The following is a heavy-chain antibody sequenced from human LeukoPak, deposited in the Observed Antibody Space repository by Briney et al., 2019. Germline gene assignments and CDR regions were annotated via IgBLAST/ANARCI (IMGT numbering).Heavy chain of an antibody. CDR1: GYTFTGYY. D-gene: IGHD6-19*01. CDR3: ARDRTRTGYSSGSYQDY. J-gene: IGHJ4*02. CDR2: INPNSGGT. Sequence: ASVKVSCKASGYTFTGYYMHWVRQAPGQGLEWMGWINPNSGGTNYAQKFQGRVTMTRHTSIRTAYMELSRLRSAYTAVYYCARDRTRTGYSSGSYQDYSGQGTLVTVSS. V-gene: IGHV1-2*02.